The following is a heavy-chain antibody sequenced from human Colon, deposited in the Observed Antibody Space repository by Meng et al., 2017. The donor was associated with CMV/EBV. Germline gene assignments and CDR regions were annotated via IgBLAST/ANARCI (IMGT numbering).Heavy chain of an antibody. D-gene: IGHD3-3*01. CDR2: INQSGST. V-gene: IGHV4-34*01. CDR3: AREAGPFFGVIVYDS. Sequence: QVQLQQWGAGLLTTSETLSLTCGVSGGSLSGYYWTWIRQSSGKGLEWIGEINQSGSTNYNPSLKSRVTVSVDTSKNQFSLRVTSVTAADSALYYCAREAGPFFGVIVYDSWGQGTLVTVSS. CDR1: GGSLSGYY. J-gene: IGHJ4*02.